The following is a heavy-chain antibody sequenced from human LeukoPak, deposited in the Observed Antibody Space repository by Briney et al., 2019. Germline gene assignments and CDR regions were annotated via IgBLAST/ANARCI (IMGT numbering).Heavy chain of an antibody. CDR2: IYYSGST. D-gene: IGHD6-6*01. CDR1: GFTVSSNEM. V-gene: IGHV4-30-4*08. J-gene: IGHJ4*02. CDR3: AGFTISSEALVY. Sequence: LRLSCAASGFTVSSNEMSWVRQPPGQGLEWIGYIYYSGSTYYNPSLKSRVTISVDTSKNQFSLNLNSVTAADTAVYYCAGFTISSEALVYWGQGTLVTVSS.